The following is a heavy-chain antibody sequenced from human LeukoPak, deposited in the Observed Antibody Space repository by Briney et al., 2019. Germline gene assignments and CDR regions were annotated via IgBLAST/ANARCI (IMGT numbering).Heavy chain of an antibody. CDR2: IYPGDSDT. V-gene: IGHV5-51*01. Sequence: GESLKISCKVSGYTFTSYWIGWVRQMPGKGLEWMGIIYPGDSDTRYSPSFEGQVIISVDKSLSTAYLQWSSLKASDTAMYYCARRSFPTMDIYYFDFWGQGTLVTVSS. CDR3: ARRSFPTMDIYYFDF. D-gene: IGHD3-10*01. CDR1: GYTFTSYW. J-gene: IGHJ4*02.